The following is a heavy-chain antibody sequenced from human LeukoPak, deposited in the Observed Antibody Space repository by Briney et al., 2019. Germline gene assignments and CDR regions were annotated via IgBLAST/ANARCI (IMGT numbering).Heavy chain of an antibody. V-gene: IGHV3-20*04. CDR2: INWSGGST. CDR1: GFTFSNAW. CDR3: AREGGSQLDDAFDI. J-gene: IGHJ3*02. Sequence: GGSLRLSCAASGFTFSNAWMSWVRQAPGKGLEWVSDINWSGGSTGYADSVKGRFTISRDNAKNSLYLQMNSLRAEDTALYYCAREGGSQLDDAFDIWGQGTMVTVSS. D-gene: IGHD1-26*01.